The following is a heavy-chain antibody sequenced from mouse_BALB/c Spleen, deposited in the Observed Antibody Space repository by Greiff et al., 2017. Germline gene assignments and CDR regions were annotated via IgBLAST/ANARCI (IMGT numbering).Heavy chain of an antibody. V-gene: IGHV2-9-2*01. CDR3: VRDYYGSRNWYFDV. Sequence: VQLVESGPGLVAPSQSLSITCTVSGFSLTSYDISWIRQPPGKGLEWLGVIWTGGGTNYNSAFMSRLSISKDNSKSQVFLKMNSLQTDDTAIYYCVRDYYGSRNWYFDVWGAGTTVTVSS. CDR2: IWTGGGT. CDR1: GFSLTSYD. J-gene: IGHJ1*01. D-gene: IGHD1-1*01.